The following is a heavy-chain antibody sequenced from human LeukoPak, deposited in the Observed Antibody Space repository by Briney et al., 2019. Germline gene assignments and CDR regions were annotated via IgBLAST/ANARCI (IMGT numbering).Heavy chain of an antibody. Sequence: GGSLRLSCAASGFTFSSYAMHWVRQAPGKGLEWVAVISYDGSNKYYADSVKGRFTISRDNSKNTLYLQMNSLRAEDTAVYYCAKDGWFGEFNDYWDQGTLVTVSS. CDR1: GFTFSSYA. CDR2: ISYDGSNK. CDR3: AKDGWFGEFNDY. D-gene: IGHD3-10*01. V-gene: IGHV3-30-3*01. J-gene: IGHJ4*02.